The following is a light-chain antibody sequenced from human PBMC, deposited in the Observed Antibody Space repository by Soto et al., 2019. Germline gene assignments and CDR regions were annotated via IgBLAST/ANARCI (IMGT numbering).Light chain of an antibody. CDR1: QTISSF. Sequence: DIQMTQSPSSLSASVGDRVTITCRASQTISSFINWYQHKTGSAHRLLIHAASTLQTGVPSRFSGSGSGTDFPLTISGLEPEDFATYYCQESFNSRELTFGGATKVEIK. V-gene: IGKV1-39*01. J-gene: IGKJ4*01. CDR3: QESFNSRELT. CDR2: AAS.